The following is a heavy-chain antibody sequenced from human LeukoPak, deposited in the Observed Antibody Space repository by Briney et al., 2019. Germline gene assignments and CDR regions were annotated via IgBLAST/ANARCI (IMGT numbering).Heavy chain of an antibody. CDR2: MYYSGGG. V-gene: IGHV4-39*07. D-gene: IGHD1-14*01. J-gene: IGHJ6*04. Sequence: PSETLSLTCSVSGGSMTNNHYYWGWIRQSPGKGLEWIGSMYYSGGGYYNPSLKSRVTISLDMSKNQFSQRLTSLTAADTAVYYCAINRRGRPIAVWGNGTTVTVSS. CDR3: AINRRGRPIAV. CDR1: GGSMTNNHYY.